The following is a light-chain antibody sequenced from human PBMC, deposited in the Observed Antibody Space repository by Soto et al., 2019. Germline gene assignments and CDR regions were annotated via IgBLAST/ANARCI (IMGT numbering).Light chain of an antibody. CDR3: QKGRYCPTT. CDR2: DAS. CDR1: QSVSSY. Sequence: EIVLTQSPATLSLSPGERATLSCRASQSVSSYLAWYQHKPGQAPRLLMYDASHRATGITSRFSGSGSGPDFTLTIISLEPKDFAVYYCQKGRYCPTTLGQGTRLEIK. J-gene: IGKJ5*01. V-gene: IGKV3-11*01.